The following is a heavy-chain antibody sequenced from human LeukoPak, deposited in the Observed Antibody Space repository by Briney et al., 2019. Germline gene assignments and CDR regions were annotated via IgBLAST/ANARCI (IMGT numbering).Heavy chain of an antibody. V-gene: IGHV4-34*01. D-gene: IGHD3-10*01. J-gene: IGHJ6*03. Sequence: SETLSLTCADYGGSFSGYYWNWIRQPPGKGLEWIGGINHSGNTNYNPSLKRRVTISVDTSKNQFSLKLSSVTAADTAVYYCARGGYGSGWDYMDVWGKGTTVTVSS. CDR3: ARGGYGSGWDYMDV. CDR2: INHSGNT. CDR1: GGSFSGYY.